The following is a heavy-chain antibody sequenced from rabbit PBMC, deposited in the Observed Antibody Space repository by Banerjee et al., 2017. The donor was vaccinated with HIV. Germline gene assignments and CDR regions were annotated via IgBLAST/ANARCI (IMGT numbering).Heavy chain of an antibody. Sequence: QEQLEESGGGLVKPEGSLTLTCKASGFSFSNGYVMCWVRQAPGKGLEWIACINTISGDTVYATWAKGRFTISKASWTTVTLQMTSQTAADTATYFCARRSNDLAFNVWGPGTLVTVS. CDR3: ARRSNDLAFNV. CDR1: GFSFSNGYV. CDR2: INTISGDT. V-gene: IGHV1S45*01. D-gene: IGHD5-1*01. J-gene: IGHJ4*01.